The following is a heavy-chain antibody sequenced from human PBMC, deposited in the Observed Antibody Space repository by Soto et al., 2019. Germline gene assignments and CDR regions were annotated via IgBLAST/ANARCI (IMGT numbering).Heavy chain of an antibody. J-gene: IGHJ4*02. D-gene: IGHD1-26*01. V-gene: IGHV3-23*01. CDR2: ISGRAGST. CDR1: CFTFISYA. CDR3: ANSYSEKYFDY. Sequence: TGGSLRLSCASSCFTFISYAMNWVRQAPGKGLEWVSGISGRAGSTKYADSVKGRFTISRDNSRNTLYLQMDSLRAEDTAVYYCANSYSEKYFDYWGQGTLVTVSS.